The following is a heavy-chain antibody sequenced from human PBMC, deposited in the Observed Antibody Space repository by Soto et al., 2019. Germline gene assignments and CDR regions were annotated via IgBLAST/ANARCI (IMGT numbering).Heavy chain of an antibody. CDR1: GGSISSYY. Sequence: SATLSLTCTVSGGSISSYYWSWIRQPPGKGLEWIGYIYYSGSTNYNPSLKSRVTISVDTSKNQFSLKLSSVTAADTAVYYCARDHVGATRFDPWGQGTLVTVSS. V-gene: IGHV4-59*01. J-gene: IGHJ5*02. CDR3: ARDHVGATRFDP. D-gene: IGHD1-26*01. CDR2: IYYSGST.